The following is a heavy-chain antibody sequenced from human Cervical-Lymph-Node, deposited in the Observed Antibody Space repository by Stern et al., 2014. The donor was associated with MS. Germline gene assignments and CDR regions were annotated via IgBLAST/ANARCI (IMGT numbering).Heavy chain of an antibody. CDR3: AKDIGDIVGPSRVY. J-gene: IGHJ4*02. V-gene: IGHV3-23*04. D-gene: IGHD2-15*01. CDR1: GVNLRTYA. Sequence: EVQLEESGGGLVQPGGSLRLSCAVSGVNLRTYAMNWVRQAPGKGLEWVAVISDSAGGRPDYADSVQGRFTISRDISRNTLYLEMESLRAEDTAIYFCAKDIGDIVGPSRVYWGQGTQVTVSS. CDR2: ISDSAGGRP.